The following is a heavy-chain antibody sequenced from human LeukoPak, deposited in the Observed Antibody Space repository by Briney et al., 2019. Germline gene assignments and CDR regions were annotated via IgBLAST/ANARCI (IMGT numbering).Heavy chain of an antibody. Sequence: GGSLRLSCVASGFTFNDHGMHWVRQAPGKGLEWLAFIRYDGTDESYGASVRGRLTISRDDSLNTLYLQMDSLGHDDTAVYYCARNRAFGTFDAFDMWGQGTMVTVSS. CDR1: GFTFNDHG. CDR3: ARNRAFGTFDAFDM. D-gene: IGHD3-10*01. V-gene: IGHV3-30*02. CDR2: IRYDGTDE. J-gene: IGHJ3*02.